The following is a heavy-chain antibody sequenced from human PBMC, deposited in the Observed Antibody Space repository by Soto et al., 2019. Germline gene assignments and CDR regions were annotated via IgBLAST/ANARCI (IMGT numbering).Heavy chain of an antibody. CDR2: ISSRTSYV. D-gene: IGHD3-16*01. CDR1: GFTLSRYG. Sequence: GGSLRLPCAASGFTLSRYGMNWLRQAPGKGLECVASISSRTSYVYYGDSGKGRFSTSRDNAKNILYRAMYALRSEDTAISYWGGGPPDGRVGNWFECWGQGSRGAVGS. V-gene: IGHV3-21*06. CDR3: GGGPPDGRVGNWFEC. J-gene: IGHJ5*01.